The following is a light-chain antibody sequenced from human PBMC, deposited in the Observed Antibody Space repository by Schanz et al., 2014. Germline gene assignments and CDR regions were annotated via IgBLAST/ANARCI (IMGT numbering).Light chain of an antibody. CDR2: EVT. Sequence: QSALTQPSSASGSLGQSVTISCTGTSSDVGAYDFVSWYRQYPGKAPQLLVFEVTKRPSGVPARFSGSKSGNTASLTVSGLQAEDDADYYCSSYAGSRNLVFGGGTKLTVL. CDR1: SSDVGAYDF. J-gene: IGLJ2*01. CDR3: SSYAGSRNLV. V-gene: IGLV2-8*01.